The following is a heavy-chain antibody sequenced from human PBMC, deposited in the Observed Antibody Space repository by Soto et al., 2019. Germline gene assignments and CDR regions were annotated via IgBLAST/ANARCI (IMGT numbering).Heavy chain of an antibody. V-gene: IGHV4-34*01. CDR2: INHSGTI. D-gene: IGHD6-19*01. CDR1: GGSFSGYY. J-gene: IGHJ5*02. CDR3: ARGRSTGWYLWFDP. Sequence: QVQLQKWGAGLLQPSETLSLTCAVYGGSFSGYYWRWILHPPGKGLEWIGEINHSGTINYNPSLKNRLTISLYTSHKQSSLQLSSVTAADTAIYYCARGRSTGWYLWFDPWGQGALVTVSS.